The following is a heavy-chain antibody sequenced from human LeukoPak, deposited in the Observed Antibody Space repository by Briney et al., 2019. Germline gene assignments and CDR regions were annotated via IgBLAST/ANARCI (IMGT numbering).Heavy chain of an antibody. Sequence: GGSLRLSCAASGFTFSSYGMHWVRQAPGKGLEWVAVIWYDGSNKYYADSVKGRFTISRDNSKNTLYLQMNSLRAEDTAVYYCARDSGWFRFDYWGQGTLVTVSS. J-gene: IGHJ4*02. CDR3: ARDSGWFRFDY. D-gene: IGHD6-19*01. V-gene: IGHV3-33*01. CDR2: IWYDGSNK. CDR1: GFTFSSYG.